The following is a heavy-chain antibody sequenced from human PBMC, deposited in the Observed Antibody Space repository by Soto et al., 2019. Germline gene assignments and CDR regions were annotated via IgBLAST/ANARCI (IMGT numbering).Heavy chain of an antibody. V-gene: IGHV1-3*01. CDR3: ARMAPSYGMDV. CDR1: GYTFTSYA. CDR2: INAGNGNT. J-gene: IGHJ6*02. Sequence: QVQLVQSGAEVKKPGASVKVSCKASGYTFTSYAMHWVRQAPGQRLEWMGWINAGNGNTKYSQKFQGRVTITRDTSASTAYRELSSLRSEDTAVDYWARMAPSYGMDVWGQGTTVTVSS.